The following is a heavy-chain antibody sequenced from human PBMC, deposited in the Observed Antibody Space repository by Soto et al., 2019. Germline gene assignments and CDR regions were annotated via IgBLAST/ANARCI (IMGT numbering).Heavy chain of an antibody. J-gene: IGHJ6*02. Sequence: EVQLLESGGGLVQPGGSLRLSCAASGFTFSSYAMSWVRQAPGKGLEWVSAISGSSSYIYYADSVKGRFTISRDNAKNSLYLQMNSLRAEDTAVYYCARELVATRHYYYYYGMDVWGQGTTVTVSS. D-gene: IGHD5-12*01. CDR1: GFTFSSYA. CDR2: ISGSSSYI. CDR3: ARELVATRHYYYYYGMDV. V-gene: IGHV3-21*01.